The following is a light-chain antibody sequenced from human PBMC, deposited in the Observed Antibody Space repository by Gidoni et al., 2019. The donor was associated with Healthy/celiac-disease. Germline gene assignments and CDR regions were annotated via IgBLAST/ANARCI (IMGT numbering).Light chain of an antibody. V-gene: IGLV3-25*03. CDR3: QSADSSGTYPHLV. Sequence: YELTQPPSASVSPGQTARITCSGDALPKQYAYWSQQKPGQAPVLVIDKDSERPSGIPERFSGSSSGTTVTLTSSGVQAEDEADYYCQSADSSGTYPHLVFGGGTKLTVL. CDR2: KDS. J-gene: IGLJ2*01. CDR1: ALPKQY.